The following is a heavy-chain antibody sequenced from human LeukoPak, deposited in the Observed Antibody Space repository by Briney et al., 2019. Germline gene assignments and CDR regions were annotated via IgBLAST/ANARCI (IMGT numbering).Heavy chain of an antibody. CDR2: ISSSSSYI. D-gene: IGHD6-13*01. CDR1: GFTFSSYS. V-gene: IGHV3-21*01. Sequence: PGGSLRLSCAASGFTFSSYSTNWVRQAPGKGLEWVSSISSSSSYIYYADSVKGRFTISRDNAKNSLYLQMNSLRAEDTAVYYCARASVAAAGTRVFDYWGQGTLVTVSS. CDR3: ARASVAAAGTRVFDY. J-gene: IGHJ4*02.